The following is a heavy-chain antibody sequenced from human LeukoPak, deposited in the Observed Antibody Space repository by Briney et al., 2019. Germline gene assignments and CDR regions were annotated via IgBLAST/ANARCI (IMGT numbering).Heavy chain of an antibody. J-gene: IGHJ1*01. CDR3: ARGGEDTAMVHSGYFQH. CDR1: GGTFSSYT. D-gene: IGHD5-18*01. V-gene: IGHV1-69*02. CDR2: IIPILGIA. Sequence: SVKVSCKASGGTFSSYTISWVRQAPGQGLEWMGRIIPILGIANYAQKFQGRVTITADKSTSTAYMELSSLRSEDTAVYYCARGGEDTAMVHSGYFQHWGRGTLVTVSS.